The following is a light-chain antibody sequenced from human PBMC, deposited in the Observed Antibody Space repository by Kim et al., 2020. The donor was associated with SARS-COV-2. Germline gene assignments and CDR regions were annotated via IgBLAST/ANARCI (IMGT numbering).Light chain of an antibody. J-gene: IGKJ4*01. CDR1: QGINND. CDR3: LQHYKYPRVT. CDR2: TAF. Sequence: DIQMTQSPASLSASVGDRVTITCRASQGINNDLGWYQQKPGEAPKRLIYTAFRLEGGVSSRFSGSGSGTEFTLTISSLQPEDIATYYCLQHYKYPRVTFGGGTQVDIK. V-gene: IGKV1-17*01.